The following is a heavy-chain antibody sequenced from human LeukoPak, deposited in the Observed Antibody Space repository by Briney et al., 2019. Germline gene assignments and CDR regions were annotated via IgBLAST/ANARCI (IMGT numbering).Heavy chain of an antibody. CDR3: ARGTYPLRWLQLNY. CDR1: GGTFSSYA. D-gene: IGHD5-24*01. J-gene: IGHJ4*02. V-gene: IGHV1-69*05. Sequence: ASVTVSCKASGGTFSSYAISWVRQAPGQGLEWMGRIIPIFGTANYAQKFQGRVTITTDESTSTAYMELSSLRSEDTAVYYCARGTYPLRWLQLNYWGQGTLVTVPS. CDR2: IIPIFGTA.